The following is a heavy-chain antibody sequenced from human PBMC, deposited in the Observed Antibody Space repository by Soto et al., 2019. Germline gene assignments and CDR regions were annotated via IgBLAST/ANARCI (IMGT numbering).Heavy chain of an antibody. V-gene: IGHV3-9*01. CDR2: INWNSGSI. J-gene: IGHJ1*01. CDR3: VKDESINWYSGHFRH. Sequence: GGSMRLSCAASGFTFDDYAMHWVRQVPGKGLEWVSGINWNSGSIGYGDSVKGRFAISRDNAKNSLHLQMNSLSAEDTAFYYCVKDESINWYSGHFRHWGQGTLVTV. D-gene: IGHD6-13*01. CDR1: GFTFDDYA.